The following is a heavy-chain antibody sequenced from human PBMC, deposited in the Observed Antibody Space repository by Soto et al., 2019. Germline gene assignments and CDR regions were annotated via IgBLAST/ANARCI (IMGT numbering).Heavy chain of an antibody. CDR1: GFTVSSNY. D-gene: IGHD2-2*01. CDR3: ASRYCSSTSCYDAFDI. Sequence: GGSLRLSCAASGFTVSSNYMSWVRQAPGKGLEWVSVIYSGGSTYYADSVKGGFTITGDNSKNKLYLKMNSLRPEDPAVYYCASRYCSSTSCYDAFDIWGQGIMVTVSS. J-gene: IGHJ3*02. CDR2: IYSGGST. V-gene: IGHV3-53*01.